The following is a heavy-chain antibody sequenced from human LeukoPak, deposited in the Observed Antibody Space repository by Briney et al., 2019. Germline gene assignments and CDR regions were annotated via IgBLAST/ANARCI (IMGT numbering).Heavy chain of an antibody. CDR3: ARAENSGSGGLDP. Sequence: GGSLRLSCAASGFTFNIYSMNWVRQAPGKGLEWVSRITSSSHYIYYADSVKGRFTISRDNAKNSLYLDMSSLRADDTAVYYCARAENSGSGGLDPWGQGTLATVSS. CDR2: ITSSSHYI. CDR1: GFTFNIYS. D-gene: IGHD2-15*01. V-gene: IGHV3-21*01. J-gene: IGHJ5*02.